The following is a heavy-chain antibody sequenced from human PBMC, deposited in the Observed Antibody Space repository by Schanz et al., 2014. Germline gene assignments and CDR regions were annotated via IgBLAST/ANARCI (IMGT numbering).Heavy chain of an antibody. CDR1: GFTFSDYY. V-gene: IGHV3-11*05. Sequence: QVQLVESGGTLVKPGGSLRLSCVVSGFTFSDYYMSWIRQAPGKGLEWVSYISSSSIYTNYADSVKGRFTISRDNAKNSLYLQMNSLRAEDTAVYYCARDPNSVNEIDYWGQGTLVTVSS. CDR2: ISSSSIYT. CDR3: ARDPNSVNEIDY. D-gene: IGHD5-12*01. J-gene: IGHJ4*02.